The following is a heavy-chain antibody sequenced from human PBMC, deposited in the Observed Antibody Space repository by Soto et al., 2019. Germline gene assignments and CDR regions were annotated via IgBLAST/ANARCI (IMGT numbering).Heavy chain of an antibody. Sequence: EVQLVESGGGVVQPGRSLRLSCAASGLTFDDYAMHWVRQVPGKGLEWVSGINWNSGSIGSGDSVKGRFPTARHNDKNSLHLQMTSLSSEDTAFYYCGKDEPINWYSGHFRHWGEGTLVTVSS. V-gene: IGHV3-9*01. CDR1: GLTFDDYA. J-gene: IGHJ1*01. CDR3: GKDEPINWYSGHFRH. D-gene: IGHD1-26*01. CDR2: INWNSGSI.